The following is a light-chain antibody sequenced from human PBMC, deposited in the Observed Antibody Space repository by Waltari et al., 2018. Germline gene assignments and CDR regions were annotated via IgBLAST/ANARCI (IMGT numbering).Light chain of an antibody. CDR1: ATDIGGYNY. CDR2: DVS. CDR3: CSFTSSSTWV. V-gene: IGLV2-14*03. Sequence: QSALTQPASVSGSPGQSITISCTGTATDIGGYNYVPWYQQHPGKAPKLVIFDVSSRPSGISYRFSASKFGNTASLTISGLQPDDEADYYCCSFTSSSTWVFGGGTKLTVL. J-gene: IGLJ3*02.